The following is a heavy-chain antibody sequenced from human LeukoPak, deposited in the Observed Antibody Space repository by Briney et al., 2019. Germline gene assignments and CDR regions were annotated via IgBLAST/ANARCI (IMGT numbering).Heavy chain of an antibody. Sequence: ASVKVSCKASGYTFTSYYMHWVRQAPGQGLEWMGRINPNGGGTNYAQKFQGRVTMTRDTSISTAYMELSRLRSDDTAVYYCARDQAGVAGNYYYYYGMDVWGQGTTVTVSS. J-gene: IGHJ6*02. V-gene: IGHV1-2*06. CDR3: ARDQAGVAGNYYYYYGMDV. D-gene: IGHD6-19*01. CDR2: INPNGGGT. CDR1: GYTFTSYY.